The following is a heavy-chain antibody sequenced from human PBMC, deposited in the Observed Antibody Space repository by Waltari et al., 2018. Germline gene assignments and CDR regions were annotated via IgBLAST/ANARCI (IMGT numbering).Heavy chain of an antibody. CDR3: ARGSRLASGTFFPTATDN. D-gene: IGHD3-10*01. V-gene: IGHV1-8*01. J-gene: IGHJ4*02. CDR1: GYAFRPYA. CDR2: MNPNSGNT. Sequence: QVQLVQSGAAVKEPGASVKVSCKAAGYAFRPYAIHLVRQAAGQGLEWMGWMNPNSGNTGYAPKFQGRVTMTRDTSISTAYMELSSLRSDDTAVYYCARGSRLASGTFFPTATDNWAQGTPVTVSS.